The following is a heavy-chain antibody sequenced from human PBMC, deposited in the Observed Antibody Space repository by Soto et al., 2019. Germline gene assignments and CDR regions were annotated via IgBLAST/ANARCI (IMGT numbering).Heavy chain of an antibody. J-gene: IGHJ4*02. V-gene: IGHV1-2*02. D-gene: IGHD6-6*01. CDR1: GYTFTGYY. Sequence: ASVKVSCKASGYTFTGYYMHWVRQAPGQGLEWMGWINPNSGDTNYAQKFQGRVTMTRDTSISTAYMELSRLTSDDTAVYYCARSVSTIAARPDYWGQGTLVTVSS. CDR3: ARSVSTIAARPDY. CDR2: INPNSGDT.